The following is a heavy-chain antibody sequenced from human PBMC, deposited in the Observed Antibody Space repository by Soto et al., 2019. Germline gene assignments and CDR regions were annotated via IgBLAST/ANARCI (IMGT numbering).Heavy chain of an antibody. D-gene: IGHD2-2*01. V-gene: IGHV4-34*01. CDR2: INHSGST. Sequence: IGEINHSGSTNYSPSLKSRVTISVDTSKNQFSLKLSSVTAADTAVYYCARDRRLLDIVVVPASYNWFEPWGQGTLVTVSS. CDR3: ARDRRLLDIVVVPASYNWFEP. J-gene: IGHJ5*02.